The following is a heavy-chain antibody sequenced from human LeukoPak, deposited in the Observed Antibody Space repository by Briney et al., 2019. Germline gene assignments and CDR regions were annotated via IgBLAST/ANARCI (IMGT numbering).Heavy chain of an antibody. CDR2: IGGSGAST. CDR3: AKDQYDFWSGFPPN. V-gene: IGHV3-23*01. CDR1: GFTFVIHG. D-gene: IGHD3-3*01. J-gene: IGHJ4*02. Sequence: PGGSLRLSCTASGFTFVIHGMTWVRQAPGKGLEWVSAIGGSGASTYYADSVKGRFTSSRDNSKNTLYLQMNSLSAEDTALYFCAKDQYDFWSGFPPNWGQGTLVTVSS.